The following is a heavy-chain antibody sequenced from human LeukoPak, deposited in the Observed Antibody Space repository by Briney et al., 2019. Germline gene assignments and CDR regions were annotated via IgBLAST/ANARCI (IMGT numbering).Heavy chain of an antibody. J-gene: IGHJ3*01. D-gene: IGHD2-21*01. CDR2: ISSSAI. CDR3: VIIGCYRGVCHFDV. V-gene: IGHV3-48*01. Sequence: PGGSLRLSCATSGFSFTNYGINWVRQAPGKGLEWVAYISSSAILYADSVKGRFTISRDTARNSLYLEMNSLRAEDTALYYCVIIGCYRGVCHFDVWGQGTMVSVSS. CDR1: GFSFTNYG.